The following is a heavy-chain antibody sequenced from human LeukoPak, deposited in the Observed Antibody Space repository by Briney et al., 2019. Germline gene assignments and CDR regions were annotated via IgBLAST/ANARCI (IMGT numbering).Heavy chain of an antibody. CDR2: INPNSGAA. D-gene: IGHD3-16*01. CDR1: GYTFTDYY. Sequence: ASVKVSCKASGYTFTDYYMHYVRQAPGQGLEWMGRINPNSGAADYAQKFQGRVTMTRDTSISTAYMDLSSLESDDTAVYYCARESWGRKDAFDIWGQGTMVTVSS. J-gene: IGHJ3*02. CDR3: ARESWGRKDAFDI. V-gene: IGHV1-2*06.